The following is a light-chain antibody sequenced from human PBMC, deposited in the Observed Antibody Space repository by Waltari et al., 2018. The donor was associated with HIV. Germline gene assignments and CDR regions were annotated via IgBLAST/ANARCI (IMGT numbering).Light chain of an antibody. J-gene: IGLJ3*02. V-gene: IGLV3-25*03. CDR3: QSADITGTDVM. CDR2: RDN. Sequence: SYVLTQSPSVSVSPGQTARITCPGDTLSKQYVSWYQQKSGQAPGLVVDRDNERPSGIPERFSGSSSGTTVTLTISGVQAEDEADYYCQSADITGTDVMFGGGTKLTVL. CDR1: TLSKQY.